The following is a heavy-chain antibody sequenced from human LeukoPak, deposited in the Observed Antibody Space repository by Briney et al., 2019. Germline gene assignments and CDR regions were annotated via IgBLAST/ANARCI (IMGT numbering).Heavy chain of an antibody. CDR3: ARAPYYYDSSGYGWFYYYYGMDV. CDR1: GGSFSGYY. V-gene: IGHV4-34*01. D-gene: IGHD3-22*01. CDR2: INHSGST. Sequence: KSSETLSLTCAVYGGSFSGYYWSWIRQPPGKGLEWIGEINHSGSTNYNPSLKSRVTISVDTSKNQFSLKLSSVTAADTAVYYCARAPYYYDSSGYGWFYYYYGMDVWGQGTTVTVSS. J-gene: IGHJ6*02.